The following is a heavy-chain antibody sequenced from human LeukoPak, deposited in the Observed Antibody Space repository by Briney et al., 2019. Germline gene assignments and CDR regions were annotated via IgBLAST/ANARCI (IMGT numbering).Heavy chain of an antibody. CDR2: ISAYNGNT. D-gene: IGHD1-26*01. CDR1: GYTFTSYG. J-gene: IGHJ6*03. Sequence: GASVKVSCRASGYTFTSYGISWVRQAPGQGLEWMGWISAYNGNTNYAQKLQGRVTMTTDTSTSTAYMELRSLRSDDRAVYYCARDSGSYSGDYYYYMDVWGKGTTVTVSS. V-gene: IGHV1-18*01. CDR3: ARDSGSYSGDYYYYMDV.